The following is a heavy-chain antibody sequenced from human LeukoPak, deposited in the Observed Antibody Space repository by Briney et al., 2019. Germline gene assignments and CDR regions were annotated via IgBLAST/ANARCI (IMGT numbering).Heavy chain of an antibody. CDR3: ARGYPTAYREYYFDY. CDR2: IIPIFGTA. CDR1: GGTFSSYA. Sequence: ASVKVSCKASGGTFSSYAISWVRQAPGQGLEWMGGIIPIFGTANYAQKFQGRVTITADESTSTAYMELSSLRSEDTAVYCCARGYPTAYREYYFDYWGQGTLVTVSS. V-gene: IGHV1-69*13. J-gene: IGHJ4*02. D-gene: IGHD2-21*02.